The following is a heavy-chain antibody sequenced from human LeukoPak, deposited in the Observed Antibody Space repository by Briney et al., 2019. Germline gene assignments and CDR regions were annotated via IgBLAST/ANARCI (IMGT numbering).Heavy chain of an antibody. CDR2: INPSGGST. V-gene: IGHV1-46*01. CDR3: ARAPHTGGGPSRLDY. D-gene: IGHD2-15*01. J-gene: IGHJ4*02. Sequence: ASVKVSCKASGYTFTSYYMHWVRQAPGQGLEWMGIINPSGGSTSYAQKFQGRVTMTRDTSTSTVYMELSRLRPEDTAVYYCARAPHTGGGPSRLDYWGEGTLVTVSS. CDR1: GYTFTSYY.